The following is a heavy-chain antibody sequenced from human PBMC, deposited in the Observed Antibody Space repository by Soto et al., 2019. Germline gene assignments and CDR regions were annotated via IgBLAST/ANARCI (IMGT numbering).Heavy chain of an antibody. CDR2: MSHDGINK. J-gene: IGHJ4*02. D-gene: IGHD4-17*01. CDR3: AKALYGANTVDY. Sequence: GGSLRLSCAASGFTFTCCGIHWVRQAPGKGLEWVALMSHDGINKYYGDSVKGRFTISRDNSKNTLYLQMDSLRPEDTAVYYCAKALYGANTVDYWGQGTLVTVSS. CDR1: GFTFTCCG. V-gene: IGHV3-30*18.